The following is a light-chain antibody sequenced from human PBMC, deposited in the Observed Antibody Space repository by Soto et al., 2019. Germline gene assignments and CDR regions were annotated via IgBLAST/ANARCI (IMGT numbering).Light chain of an antibody. Sequence: EIVLTQYPGTLSLSPGERATLSCRASQSVSSSYLAWYQQKPGQAPRLLIYGASSRATGIPHRFSGSGSGTDFTLTISRLEPEDFAVYYCQQYDSSLYTFGQGTKLEVK. CDR1: QSVSSSY. CDR2: GAS. V-gene: IGKV3-20*01. CDR3: QQYDSSLYT. J-gene: IGKJ2*01.